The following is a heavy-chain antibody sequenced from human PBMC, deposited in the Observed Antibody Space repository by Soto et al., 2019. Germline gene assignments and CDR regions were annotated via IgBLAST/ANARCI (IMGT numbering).Heavy chain of an antibody. D-gene: IGHD4-17*01. CDR2: IDYTGNT. CDR3: EVHAATATTRDTAFDY. J-gene: IGHJ4*02. CDR1: GGSISSSSDS. V-gene: IGHV4-39*02. Sequence: QLQLQESVPGLVKPSETLSLTCTVSGGSISSSSDSWGWIRQPPGKGLEWLGSIDYTGNTFYYPSLKTRVTISADTTTHHFSLKPRSVTAADTALFYCEVHAATATTRDTAFDYRGAVTL.